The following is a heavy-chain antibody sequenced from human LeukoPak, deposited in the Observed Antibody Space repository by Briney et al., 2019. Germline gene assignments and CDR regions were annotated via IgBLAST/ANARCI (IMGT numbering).Heavy chain of an antibody. Sequence: GGSLRLSCSASGFPFSSYAMHWVRQAPGKGLEYVSAVSDSGGSTYYADSVKGRFTISRDNSKNTLYLQMSSLRAEDTAVYFCVRGYSFGPHGMDVWGQGTTVTVSS. J-gene: IGHJ6*02. CDR2: VSDSGGST. CDR1: GFPFSSYA. CDR3: VRGYSFGPHGMDV. V-gene: IGHV3-64D*09. D-gene: IGHD2-15*01.